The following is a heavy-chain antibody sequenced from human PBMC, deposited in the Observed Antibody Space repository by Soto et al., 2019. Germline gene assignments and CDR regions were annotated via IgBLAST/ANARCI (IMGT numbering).Heavy chain of an antibody. J-gene: IGHJ6*01. Sequence: ASVKVSCKASGYTFTSYGISWVRQAPGQGLEWMGWISAYNGNTNYAQKLQVRVTMTTDTSTSTAYMELRSLRSDDTAVYYCARDGQRGYSGYDKDYYGMDVWGQGTTVTVSS. CDR3: ARDGQRGYSGYDKDYYGMDV. V-gene: IGHV1-18*01. CDR2: ISAYNGNT. CDR1: GYTFTSYG. D-gene: IGHD5-12*01.